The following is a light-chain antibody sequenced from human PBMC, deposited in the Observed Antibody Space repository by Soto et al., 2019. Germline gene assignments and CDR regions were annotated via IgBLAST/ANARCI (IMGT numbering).Light chain of an antibody. J-gene: IGLJ1*01. CDR3: CSSGGSPTYV. CDR1: SSNVGSYKL. CDR2: EVN. V-gene: IGLV2-23*02. Sequence: QSVLTQPASVSGSPGQSITISCTGTSSNVGSYKLVSWYQQHPGKAPKLMIFEVNKRPSGVSNRFSGSKSGNTASLTISGLKVEDGADYYCCSSGGSPTYVFGTGTKVT.